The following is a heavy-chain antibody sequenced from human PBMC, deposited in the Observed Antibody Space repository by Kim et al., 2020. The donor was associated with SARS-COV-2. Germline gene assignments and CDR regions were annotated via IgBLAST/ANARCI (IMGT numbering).Heavy chain of an antibody. CDR1: GFTFDDYA. J-gene: IGHJ5*02. V-gene: IGHV3-9*01. D-gene: IGHD3-10*01. Sequence: GGSLRLSCAASGFTFDDYAMHWVRQAPGKGLEWVSGISWNSGSIGYADSVKGRFTISRDNAKNSLYLQMNSLRAEDTALYYYAKGGEYYGSGNFSLLRNWFERWGQGTLVTVSS. CDR3: AKGGEYYGSGNFSLLRNWFER. CDR2: ISWNSGSI.